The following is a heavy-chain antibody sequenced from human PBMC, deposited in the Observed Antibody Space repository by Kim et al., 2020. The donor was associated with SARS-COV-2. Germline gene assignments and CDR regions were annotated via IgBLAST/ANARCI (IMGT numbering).Heavy chain of an antibody. Sequence: QKFQGRVTITADESTSTAYMELSSLRSEDTAVYYCARELGSIAARVGAFDYWGQGTLVTVSS. J-gene: IGHJ4*02. CDR3: ARELGSIAARVGAFDY. D-gene: IGHD6-6*01. V-gene: IGHV1-69*01.